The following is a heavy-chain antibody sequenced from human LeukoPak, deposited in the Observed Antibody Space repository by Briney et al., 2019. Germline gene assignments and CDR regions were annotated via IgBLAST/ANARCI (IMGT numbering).Heavy chain of an antibody. D-gene: IGHD1-26*01. CDR1: GFIFSRYA. V-gene: IGHV3-33*01. CDR3: TFEIGRSQGAFDI. J-gene: IGHJ3*02. Sequence: GGSLRLSCAASGFIFSRYAMHWVRQTPGKGLEWVAAIWNDGGDENYADSVKGRFTISSDNSKNTLYLQMNSLRAEDTAVYYCTFEIGRSQGAFDIWGQGTMITVSS. CDR2: IWNDGGDE.